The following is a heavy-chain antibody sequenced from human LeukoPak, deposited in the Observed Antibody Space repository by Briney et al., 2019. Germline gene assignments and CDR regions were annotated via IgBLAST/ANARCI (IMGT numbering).Heavy chain of an antibody. CDR1: GLTFNSYE. V-gene: IGHV3-23*01. CDR3: ATVSGSASDRHC. J-gene: IGHJ4*02. CDR2: ITGSGGSA. D-gene: IGHD3-10*01. Sequence: GGSLRLSCAASGLTFNSYELIWVRQAPGKGLDWVSGITGSGGSAFYADSVKGRFTISRDNSKNTLCLQMNSLRAEDTAVYYCATVSGSASDRHCWGQGTLVTVSS.